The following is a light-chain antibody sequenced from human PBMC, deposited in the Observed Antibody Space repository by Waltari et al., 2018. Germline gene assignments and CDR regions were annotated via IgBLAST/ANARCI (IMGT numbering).Light chain of an antibody. J-gene: IGLJ3*02. CDR2: RNK. V-gene: IGLV1-47*01. CDR1: SSNIGSNY. CDR3: AAWDDSLSALV. Sequence: QSVLTQPPSASGTPGQRVTISFSGSSSNIGSNYVYWYQQLPGTAPKLLIYRNKQRPSGVPDRFSGSKSGTSASLAISGLRSEAEADYYCAAWDDSLSALVFGGGTKLTVL.